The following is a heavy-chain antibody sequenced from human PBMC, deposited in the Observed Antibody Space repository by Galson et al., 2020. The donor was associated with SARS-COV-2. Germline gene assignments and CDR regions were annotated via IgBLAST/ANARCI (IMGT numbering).Heavy chain of an antibody. CDR1: GGSISSGHYF. J-gene: IGHJ4*02. CDR3: ARDKRENSEWYVGDY. Sequence: SETLSLTYTVSGGSISSGHYFWSWVRQYPGKGLEWIGYIHHSGSAYYNPSLKSRVTISVDTSKNQFTLKLRSVTAADTAMYFCARDKRENSEWYVGDYWGQGTLVTVSS. D-gene: IGHD3-3*01. CDR2: IHHSGSA. V-gene: IGHV4-31*03.